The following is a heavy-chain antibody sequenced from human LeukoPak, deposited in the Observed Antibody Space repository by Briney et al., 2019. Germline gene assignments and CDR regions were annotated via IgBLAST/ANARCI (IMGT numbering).Heavy chain of an antibody. J-gene: IGHJ4*02. V-gene: IGHV3-9*01. Sequence: GRSLRLSCAASGFTFDDYAMHWVRQAPGKGLEWVSGISWNSGSIGYADSVKGRFTISRDNAKNSLYLQMNSLRAEDTALYYCAKASGKVLRFLEWLLPDYFDYWGQGTLVTVSS. CDR3: AKASGKVLRFLEWLLPDYFDY. D-gene: IGHD3-3*01. CDR2: ISWNSGSI. CDR1: GFTFDDYA.